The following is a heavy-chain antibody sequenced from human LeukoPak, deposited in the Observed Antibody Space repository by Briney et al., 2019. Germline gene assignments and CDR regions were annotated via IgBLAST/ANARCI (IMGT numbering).Heavy chain of an antibody. D-gene: IGHD3-10*01. V-gene: IGHV3-23*01. CDR1: GFTFSSYA. Sequence: GGSLRLSCAASGFTFSSYAMSWVRQAPGKGLEWVSAISGSGGSTYYADSVKGRFTISRDNSKNTLYLQMNSLRAEDTAVYYCAKDQSRLWFGEGFDYWGQGALVTVSS. J-gene: IGHJ4*02. CDR3: AKDQSRLWFGEGFDY. CDR2: ISGSGGST.